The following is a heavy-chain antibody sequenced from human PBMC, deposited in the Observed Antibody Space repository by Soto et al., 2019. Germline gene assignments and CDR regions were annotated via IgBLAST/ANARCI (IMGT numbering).Heavy chain of an antibody. CDR2: INPNSGGT. Sequence: QVQLVQSGAEVKNPGASVKVSCKASGYTFTGYYMHWVRQAPGQGLEWMGWINPNSGGTNYAQKFQGRVTMTRDTSISTAYMELSRLRSDDTAVYYCARDSSPFWSGRWANWFDPWGQGTLVTVSS. CDR1: GYTFTGYY. D-gene: IGHD3-3*01. J-gene: IGHJ5*02. CDR3: ARDSSPFWSGRWANWFDP. V-gene: IGHV1-2*02.